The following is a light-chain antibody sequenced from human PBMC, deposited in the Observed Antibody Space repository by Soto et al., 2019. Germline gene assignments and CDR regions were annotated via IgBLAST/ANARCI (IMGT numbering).Light chain of an antibody. CDR3: QQYSSNLYT. J-gene: IGKJ2*01. Sequence: EIQMTQSPSTLSASVGDRVTITCRASQSINTHLAWYQQKPGKAPEVLIYDASTLESGVPSRFSGSGSGTKFTLTISSLQPDDFATYYCQQYSSNLYTFGQGTKVDIK. CDR1: QSINTH. CDR2: DAS. V-gene: IGKV1-5*01.